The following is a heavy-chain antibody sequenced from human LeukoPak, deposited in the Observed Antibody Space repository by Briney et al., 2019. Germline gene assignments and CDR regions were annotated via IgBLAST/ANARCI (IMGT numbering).Heavy chain of an antibody. Sequence: ASVKVSCKASGDAFTTDYIHWVRQGPGQGPEWMGVSNPSGGSTTNAQKFQGRVTMTRDTSTSTVYMELSSLRSEDTAIYYCARARGSGSYYGHDYYYYHYMDVWGKGTTVTVSS. J-gene: IGHJ6*03. CDR1: GDAFTTDY. D-gene: IGHD3-10*01. CDR2: SNPSGGST. V-gene: IGHV1-46*01. CDR3: ARARGSGSYYGHDYYYYHYMDV.